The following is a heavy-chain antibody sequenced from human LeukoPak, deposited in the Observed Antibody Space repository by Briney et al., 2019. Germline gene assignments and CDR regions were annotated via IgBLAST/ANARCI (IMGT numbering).Heavy chain of an antibody. CDR1: GGSISSYY. J-gene: IGHJ4*02. D-gene: IGHD3-22*01. Sequence: SETLSLTCTVSGGSISSYYWSWIRQPPGKGLEWIGSIYYSGSTNYNPSLKSRVTISVDTSKNQFSLKLSSVTAADTAVYYCARGSRYYYDSSGYYLLDYWGQGTLVTVSS. CDR2: IYYSGST. V-gene: IGHV4-59*01. CDR3: ARGSRYYYDSSGYYLLDY.